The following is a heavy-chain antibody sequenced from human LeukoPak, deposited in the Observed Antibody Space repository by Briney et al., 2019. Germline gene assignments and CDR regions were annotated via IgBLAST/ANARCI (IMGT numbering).Heavy chain of an antibody. J-gene: IGHJ4*02. CDR3: ARGDAAAGTWHFGY. V-gene: IGHV1-2*02. Sequence: ASVKVSCKASGYTFTGYYMHWVRQAPGQGLEWMGWINPNSGGTNYAQKFQGRVTMTRDASISTAYMELSRLRSDDTAVYYCARGDAAAGTWHFGYWGQGTLVTVSS. CDR2: INPNSGGT. D-gene: IGHD6-13*01. CDR1: GYTFTGYY.